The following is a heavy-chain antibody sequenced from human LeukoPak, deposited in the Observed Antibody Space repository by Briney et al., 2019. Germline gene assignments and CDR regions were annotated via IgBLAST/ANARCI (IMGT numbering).Heavy chain of an antibody. CDR3: AEGFSMDV. Sequence: ASVKVSCKASGYTFTSYDINWVRQATGQGLEWMGWMNPNSGNTGYAQKFQGRVTITTDESTSTAYMELSSLRSEDTAVYYCAEGFSMDVWGKGTTVTVSS. J-gene: IGHJ6*03. CDR1: GYTFTSYD. V-gene: IGHV1-8*01. CDR2: MNPNSGNT.